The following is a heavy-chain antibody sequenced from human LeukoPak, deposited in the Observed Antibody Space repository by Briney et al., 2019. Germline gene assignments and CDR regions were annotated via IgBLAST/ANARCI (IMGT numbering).Heavy chain of an antibody. V-gene: IGHV3-23*01. CDR1: GFTFSSYA. Sequence: GGSLRLSCAASGFTFSSYAMSWVRQAPGKGLEWVSGISGSGGSTYYADSVKGRFTISGDNSKLYLQMNSLRAEDTAVYYCANLGIAVASWYFDLWGRGTLVTVSS. CDR2: ISGSGGST. D-gene: IGHD6-19*01. CDR3: ANLGIAVASWYFDL. J-gene: IGHJ2*01.